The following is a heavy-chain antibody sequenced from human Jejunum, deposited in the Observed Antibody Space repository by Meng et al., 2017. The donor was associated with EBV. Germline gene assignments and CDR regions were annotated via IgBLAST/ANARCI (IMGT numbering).Heavy chain of an antibody. CDR1: GFTVSSND. D-gene: IGHD1-14*01. CDR2: IYSGGST. J-gene: IGHJ2*01. V-gene: IGHV3-53*01. CDR3: ASLRNRGFDL. Sequence: EVRLVSSGGVLTQPGGSLRICCASSGFTVSSNDMTWDHQAPGKGLEWVLVIYSGGSTYYADSVKGRFTISRDNSKNTLYLQMNNLRAEDTAVYYCASLRNRGFDLWGRGTLVTVSS.